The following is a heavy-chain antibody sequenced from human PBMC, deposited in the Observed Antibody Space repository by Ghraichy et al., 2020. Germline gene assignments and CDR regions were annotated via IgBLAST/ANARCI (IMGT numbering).Heavy chain of an antibody. J-gene: IGHJ4*02. CDR1: GFTFSTYS. Sequence: GGSLRLSCAASGFTFSTYSMNWVRQAPGKGLEWVSYISGSSGNIYYADSVKGRFTISRDNAKNSLYLQMSSLRDEDTAVYYCASDRDDMWGNHRYTCVSWRQGTLITVSS. V-gene: IGHV3-48*02. CDR2: ISGSSGNI. CDR3: ASDRDDMWGNHRYTCVS. D-gene: IGHD3-16*02.